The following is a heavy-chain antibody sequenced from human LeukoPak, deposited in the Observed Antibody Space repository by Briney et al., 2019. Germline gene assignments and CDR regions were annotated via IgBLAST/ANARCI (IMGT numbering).Heavy chain of an antibody. CDR2: IYYSGST. J-gene: IGHJ4*02. Sequence: SETLSLTCTVSGGSISSYYCSWIRQPPGKGLEWIGYIYYSGSTNYNPSLKSRVTISVDTSKNQFSLKLSSVTAADTAVYYCARCRRKYSSSWYLDYWGQGNLVTVSS. D-gene: IGHD6-13*01. CDR1: GGSISSYY. V-gene: IGHV4-59*12. CDR3: ARCRRKYSSSWYLDY.